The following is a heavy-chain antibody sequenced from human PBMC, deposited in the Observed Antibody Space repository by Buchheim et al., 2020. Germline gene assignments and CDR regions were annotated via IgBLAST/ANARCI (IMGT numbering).Heavy chain of an antibody. D-gene: IGHD3-9*01. CDR1: GGTFSSYT. CDR2: IIPILGIA. CDR3: ARSDYDILTGYDDYYYGMDV. Sequence: QVQLVQSGAEVKKPGSSVKVSCKASGGTFSSYTISWVRQAPGQGLEWMGRIIPILGIANYAQKFKGRVTITADKSTSTAYMELSSLRSEDTAVYYCARSDYDILTGYDDYYYGMDVWGQGTT. V-gene: IGHV1-69*02. J-gene: IGHJ6*02.